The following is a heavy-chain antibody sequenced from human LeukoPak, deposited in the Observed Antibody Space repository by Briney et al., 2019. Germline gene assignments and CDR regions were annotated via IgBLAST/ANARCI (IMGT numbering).Heavy chain of an antibody. V-gene: IGHV4-61*02. D-gene: IGHD3-3*01. J-gene: IGHJ4*02. CDR1: GGSISSGSYY. CDR2: IYTSGST. CDR3: AGHDWSGYFDY. Sequence: SETLSLTCTVSGGSISSGSYYWSWIRQPAGKGLEWIGRIYTSGSTNYNPSLKSRVTMSVDTPKNQFSLKLSSVTAADTAVYYCAGHDWSGYFDYWGQGTLVTVSS.